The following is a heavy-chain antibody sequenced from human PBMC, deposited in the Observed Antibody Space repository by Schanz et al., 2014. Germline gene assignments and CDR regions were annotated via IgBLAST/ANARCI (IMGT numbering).Heavy chain of an antibody. CDR1: GFTFSSYA. J-gene: IGHJ4*02. CDR3: AKDVAAGGVFDY. D-gene: IGHD6-13*01. V-gene: IGHV3-23*01. CDR2: LTSNGTTT. Sequence: EVQLLESGGGLVQPGGSLRVSCAASGFTFSSYAMNWVRQAPGKGLEWVSALTSNGTTTYYADSVKGRFTISRDNSKNTLDRQKNSLRAEDTAIYYCAKDVAAGGVFDYWGQGSLVTVSP.